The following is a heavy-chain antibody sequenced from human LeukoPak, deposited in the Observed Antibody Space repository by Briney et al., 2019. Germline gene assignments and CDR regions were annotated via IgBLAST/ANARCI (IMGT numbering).Heavy chain of an antibody. V-gene: IGHV5-51*01. CDR2: IYPGDSDT. CDR1: GDSFTSYW. J-gene: IGHJ3*02. CDR3: ARALRYFDWFEGGGDAFYI. D-gene: IGHD3-9*01. Sequence: GESLKISCKGSGDSFTSYWIGWVRQMPGKGLEWMGIIYPGDSDTRYSPSFQGQVTISADKSISTAYLQWSSLKASDTAMYYCARALRYFDWFEGGGDAFYIWGQGTMVTVSS.